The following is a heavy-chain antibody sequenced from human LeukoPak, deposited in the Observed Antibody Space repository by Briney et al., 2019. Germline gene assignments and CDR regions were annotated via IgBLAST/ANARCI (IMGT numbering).Heavy chain of an antibody. D-gene: IGHD4-23*01. CDR3: ARDPDYGGNPGYFQH. CDR2: ISSSSSYI. Sequence: GGSLRLSCAASGFTFSSYSMNWVRQAPGKGLEWVSSISSSSSYIYYADSVKGRFTISRDKAKNSLYLQMNSLRAEDTAVYYCARDPDYGGNPGYFQHWGQGTLVTVSS. V-gene: IGHV3-21*01. J-gene: IGHJ1*01. CDR1: GFTFSSYS.